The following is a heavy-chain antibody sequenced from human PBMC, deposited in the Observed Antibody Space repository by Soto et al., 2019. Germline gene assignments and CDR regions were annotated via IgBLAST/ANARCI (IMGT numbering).Heavy chain of an antibody. V-gene: IGHV1-18*01. CDR3: ARSPASPCSSTSCSLLYYFAY. Sequence: ASVKVSCKASGYTFTSYGICWLRQAPRQGLEWMGWISAYNGNTNYARKLQGRVTMTTDTSTSTAYMELRSLRSDDTAVYYCARSPASPCSSTSCSLLYYFAYRGQGTLVTVSS. J-gene: IGHJ4*02. D-gene: IGHD2-2*01. CDR1: GYTFTSYG. CDR2: ISAYNGNT.